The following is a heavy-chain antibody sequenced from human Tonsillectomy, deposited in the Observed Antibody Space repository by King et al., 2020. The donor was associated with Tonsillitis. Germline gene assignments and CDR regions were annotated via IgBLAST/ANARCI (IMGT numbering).Heavy chain of an antibody. J-gene: IGHJ4*02. CDR1: GFTFDDYA. Sequence: VQLVESGGGLVQPGRSLRLSCAASGFTFDDYAMHWVRQAPGKGLEWVSGISWNSGSIGYADSVKGRFTISRDNAKNSLYLQMNSLRAEDTALYYCAKETKGYYDSRGYYYFFDYWGQGTLVTVSS. CDR3: AKETKGYYDSRGYYYFFDY. V-gene: IGHV3-9*01. D-gene: IGHD3-22*01. CDR2: ISWNSGSI.